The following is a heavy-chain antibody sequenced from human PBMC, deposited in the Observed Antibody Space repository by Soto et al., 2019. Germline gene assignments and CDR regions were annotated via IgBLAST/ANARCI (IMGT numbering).Heavy chain of an antibody. Sequence: SETLSLTCTVSGGSISSYYWSWIRQPPGKGLEWIGYIYYSGSTNYNPSLKSRVTISVDTSKNQFSLKLSSVTAADTAVYYCARGETYFDYWGQGTLVTVSS. CDR3: ARGETYFDY. CDR1: GGSISSYY. CDR2: IYYSGST. J-gene: IGHJ4*02. V-gene: IGHV4-59*01.